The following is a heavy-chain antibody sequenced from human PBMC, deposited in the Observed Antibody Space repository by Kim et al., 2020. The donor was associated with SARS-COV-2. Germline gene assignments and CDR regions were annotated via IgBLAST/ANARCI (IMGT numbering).Heavy chain of an antibody. J-gene: IGHJ4*01. CDR3: TRQGPPGVYAYDY. D-gene: IGHD6-6*01. CDR2: IRNKGNNYAT. Sequence: GGSLRLSCAASGFTFSGSAMHWVRQASGKGLEWVGRIRNKGNNYATEYAESVKGRFTISRDESKNTAYLQMTSLKTEDTAVYYGTRQGPPGVYAYDYWG. CDR1: GFTFSGSA. V-gene: IGHV3-73*01.